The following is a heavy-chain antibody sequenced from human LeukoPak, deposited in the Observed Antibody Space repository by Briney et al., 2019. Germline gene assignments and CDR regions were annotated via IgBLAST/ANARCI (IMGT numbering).Heavy chain of an antibody. CDR2: INSDGSST. J-gene: IGHJ4*02. D-gene: IGHD6-19*01. Sequence: GGSLRLSCAASGFTFSSYWMHWVRQAPGKGLVWASRINSDGSSTIYADSVKGRFTTSRGNAKNTLYLQMNSLRAEDTAVYYCARDRGGSGPTTTDQWGQGTLVTVSS. CDR1: GFTFSSYW. V-gene: IGHV3-74*01. CDR3: ARDRGGSGPTTTDQ.